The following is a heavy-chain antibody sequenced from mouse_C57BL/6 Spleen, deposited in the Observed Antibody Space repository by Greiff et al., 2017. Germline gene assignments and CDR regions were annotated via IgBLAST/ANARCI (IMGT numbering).Heavy chain of an antibody. Sequence: EVKLVESGGGLVKPGGSLKLSCAASGFTFSSYAMSWVRQTPEKRLEWVATISDGGSYTYYPDNVKGRFTISRDNAKNNLYLQMSHLKSEDTAMYYCARGGYYGTPFAYWGQGTLVTVSA. D-gene: IGHD2-1*01. J-gene: IGHJ3*01. CDR1: GFTFSSYA. CDR3: ARGGYYGTPFAY. V-gene: IGHV5-4*03. CDR2: ISDGGSYT.